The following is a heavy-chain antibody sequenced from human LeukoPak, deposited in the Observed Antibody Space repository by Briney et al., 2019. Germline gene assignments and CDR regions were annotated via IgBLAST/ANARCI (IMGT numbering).Heavy chain of an antibody. CDR2: ITWNSGSI. Sequence: GGSLRLSCAASGFTFDDYAMNWVRQAPGKGLEWVSGITWNSGSIGYADSVKGRFTISRDNAKNSLYLQMNSLRAEDTALYYCAKDYGGNSGYFDYWGQGTLVTVSS. J-gene: IGHJ4*02. V-gene: IGHV3-9*01. D-gene: IGHD4-23*01. CDR3: AKDYGGNSGYFDY. CDR1: GFTFDDYA.